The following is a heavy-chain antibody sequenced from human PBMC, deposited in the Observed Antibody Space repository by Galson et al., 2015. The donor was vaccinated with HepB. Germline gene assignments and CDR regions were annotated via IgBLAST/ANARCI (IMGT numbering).Heavy chain of an antibody. V-gene: IGHV1-18*01. CDR3: VRDSRLELRLNNYFSYGMDV. Sequence: SVKVSCKASGYSFSNYGLSWIRQAPGPGLEWLGWFSGYDGSTNYAQKFQGRVTMTADAPTGTAYLELRNLRSDDTAVYYCVRDSRLELRLNNYFSYGMDVWGQGSAVTVSS. CDR2: FSGYDGST. D-gene: IGHD1-7*01. J-gene: IGHJ6*02. CDR1: GYSFSNYG.